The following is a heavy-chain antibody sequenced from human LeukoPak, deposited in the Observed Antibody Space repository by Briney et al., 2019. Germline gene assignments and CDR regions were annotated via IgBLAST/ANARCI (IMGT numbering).Heavy chain of an antibody. CDR1: GFNMGSYW. D-gene: IGHD3-3*01. CDR3: ARVGISEWLLEDY. V-gene: IGHV3-7*01. CDR2: IKQDESEK. Sequence: GGSLRLSCVASGFNMGSYWMSWVRQTPGKGLEWVANIKQDESEKYYVESVKGRFTISRDNAQNTVYLQMNNLRVEDTGLYYCARVGISEWLLEDYWGQGTLVIVSS. J-gene: IGHJ4*02.